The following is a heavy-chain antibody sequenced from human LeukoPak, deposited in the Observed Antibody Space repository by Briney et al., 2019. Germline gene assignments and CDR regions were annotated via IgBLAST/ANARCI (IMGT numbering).Heavy chain of an antibody. CDR3: ARGQRDSGDY. CDR1: GFTFSTSG. J-gene: IGHJ4*02. V-gene: IGHV3-21*01. Sequence: GGSLRLSCAASGFTFSTSGMHWVRQAPGKGLEWVSSISSSSSYIYYADSVKGRFTISRDNAKNSLYLQMNSLRAEDTAVYYCARGQRDSGDYWGQGTLVTVSS. CDR2: ISSSSSYI. D-gene: IGHD4-17*01.